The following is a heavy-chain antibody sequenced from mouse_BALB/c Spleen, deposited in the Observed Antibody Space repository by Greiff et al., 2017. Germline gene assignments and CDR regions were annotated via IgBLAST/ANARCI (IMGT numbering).Heavy chain of an antibody. D-gene: IGHD2-3*01. V-gene: IGHV5-4*02. CDR2: ISDGGSYT. CDR3: ARERGMIPFAY. J-gene: IGHJ3*01. CDR1: GFTFSSYG. Sequence: EVKLMESGGDLVKPGGSLKLSCAASGFTFSSYGMYWVRQTPEKRLEWVATISDGGSYTYYPDSVKGRFTISRDNAKNNLYLQMRSLKSEDTAMYYCARERGMIPFAYWGQGTLVTVAA.